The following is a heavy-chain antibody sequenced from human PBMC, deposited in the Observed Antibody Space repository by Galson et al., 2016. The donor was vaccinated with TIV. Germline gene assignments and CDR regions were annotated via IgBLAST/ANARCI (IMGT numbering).Heavy chain of an antibody. CDR2: ISGSGDKT. V-gene: IGHV3-23*01. CDR1: GFTFANYA. D-gene: IGHD5-18*01. Sequence: SLRLSCAASGFTFANYAMNWVRQAPGKGLEWVAVISGSGDKTFYADSVKGRFTISRDSSKNTVFLQMNSLRAEDTAIYYCAKDRQWIPSTLDHWGQGTLVTVSS. CDR3: AKDRQWIPSTLDH. J-gene: IGHJ4*02.